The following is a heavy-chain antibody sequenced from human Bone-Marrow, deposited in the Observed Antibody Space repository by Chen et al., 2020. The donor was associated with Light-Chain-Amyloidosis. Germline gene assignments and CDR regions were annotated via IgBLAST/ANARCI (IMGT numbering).Heavy chain of an antibody. CDR2: IYPDDSDA. CDR3: ARRRDGYNFDY. D-gene: IGHD5-12*01. CDR1: GYTFPNYW. V-gene: IGHV5-51*01. J-gene: IGHJ4*02. Sequence: VKKPGESLKISCKGSGYTFPNYWIGWVRQMPGKGLEWMGVIYPDDSDARYSPSFEGQVTISADKSITTAYLQWRSLKASYTAMYYCARRRDGYNFDYWGQGTLVTVTS.